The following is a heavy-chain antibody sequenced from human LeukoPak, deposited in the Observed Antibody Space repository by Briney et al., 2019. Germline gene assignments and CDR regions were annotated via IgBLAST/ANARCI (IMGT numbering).Heavy chain of an antibody. Sequence: GGSLRLSCAASGFTFTIYAISWVRQAPGKGLEWVSTITNSGDKTFYADSLRGRFTISRDNSKSTLYLQMNGLRAEDTAIFYCAKSLFTSATGTGRAFHIWGQGTRVTVSS. V-gene: IGHV3-23*01. J-gene: IGHJ3*02. CDR2: ITNSGDKT. D-gene: IGHD1-1*01. CDR3: AKSLFTSATGTGRAFHI. CDR1: GFTFTIYA.